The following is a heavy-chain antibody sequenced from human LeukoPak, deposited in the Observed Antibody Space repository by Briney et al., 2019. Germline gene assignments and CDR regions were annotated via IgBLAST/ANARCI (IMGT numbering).Heavy chain of an antibody. V-gene: IGHV1-46*01. D-gene: IGHD1-26*01. J-gene: IGHJ4*02. Sequence: ASVKVSCKASGYTFTSYYMHWVRQAPGQGLEWMGIINPGGGSTTYAQKLQGRVTMTTDTSTSTAYMEVRSLRSDDTAVYYCAREVGRGFDYWGQGTLVTVSS. CDR2: INPGGGST. CDR1: GYTFTSYY. CDR3: AREVGRGFDY.